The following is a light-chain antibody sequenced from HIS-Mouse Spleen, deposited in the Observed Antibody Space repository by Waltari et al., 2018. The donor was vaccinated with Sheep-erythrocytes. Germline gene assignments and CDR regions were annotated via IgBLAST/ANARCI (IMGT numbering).Light chain of an antibody. Sequence: SYELTQPPAVSVAPGQTARITCSGDALPKKYAYWYQQKSGQAPVLVLYEDSKRPSRIPARFSCSTSGTMATLTISRAQVEDEADYYCYSTDSSGNHWVFGGGTK. CDR1: ALPKKY. V-gene: IGLV3-10*01. CDR2: EDS. J-gene: IGLJ3*02. CDR3: YSTDSSGNHWV.